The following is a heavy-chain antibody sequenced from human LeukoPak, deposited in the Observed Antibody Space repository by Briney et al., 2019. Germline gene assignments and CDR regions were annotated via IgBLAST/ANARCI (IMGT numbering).Heavy chain of an antibody. CDR3: ATGSYYYDSRHFQH. J-gene: IGHJ1*01. D-gene: IGHD3-22*01. Sequence: ASVKVSCKVSGYTLTELSMHWVRRAPGKGLEWLGGFDPEDGETIYAQKFQGRVTMTEDTSTDTAYMELSSLRSEDTAVYYCATGSYYYDSRHFQHWGQGTLVTVSS. V-gene: IGHV1-24*01. CDR1: GYTLTELS. CDR2: FDPEDGET.